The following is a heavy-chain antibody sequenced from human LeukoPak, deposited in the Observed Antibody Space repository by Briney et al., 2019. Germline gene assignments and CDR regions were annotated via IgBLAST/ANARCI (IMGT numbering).Heavy chain of an antibody. CDR3: ARDRLSYITMVRGVINNWFDP. CDR1: GFTFSSYG. J-gene: IGHJ5*02. V-gene: IGHV3-33*01. Sequence: GGSLRLSCAASGFTFSSYGMHWVRQAPGMGLVGGAVIWYDGSNKYYADSVKGRFTTSRDNSKNKLYLQMNSVRAEDTAVYYCARDRLSYITMVRGVINNWFDPWGQGTLVTVS. D-gene: IGHD3-10*01. CDR2: IWYDGSNK.